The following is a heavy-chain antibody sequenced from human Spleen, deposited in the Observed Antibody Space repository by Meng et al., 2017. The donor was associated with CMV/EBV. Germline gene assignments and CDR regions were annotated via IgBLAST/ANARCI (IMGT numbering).Heavy chain of an antibody. V-gene: IGHV4-34*01. CDR3: ARGRQQLYRYWYFDL. CDR1: GGSFSGYY. D-gene: IGHD6-13*01. CDR2: INHSGST. Sequence: VSGGSFSGYYWSWIRQPPGKGLEWIGEINHSGSTNYNPSLKSRVTISVDTSKNQFSLKLSSVTAADTAVYYCARGRQQLYRYWYFDLWGRGTLVTVSS. J-gene: IGHJ2*01.